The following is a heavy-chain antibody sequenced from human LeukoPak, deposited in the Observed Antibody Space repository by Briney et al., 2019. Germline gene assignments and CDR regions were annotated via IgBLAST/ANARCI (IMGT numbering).Heavy chain of an antibody. CDR2: IDTDSTYI. V-gene: IGHV3-21*01. D-gene: IGHD6-19*01. J-gene: IGHJ6*02. CDR3: ARDYSSGWYVAPPLYYYYGMDV. Sequence: GSLRLSCAASGFAFNIYWMHWVRQVPGKGLEWVSSIDTDSTYIHYADSVKGRFTISRDNAKNTLYLQMNSLRAEDTAVYYCARDYSSGWYVAPPLYYYYGMDVWGQGTTVTVSS. CDR1: GFAFNIYW.